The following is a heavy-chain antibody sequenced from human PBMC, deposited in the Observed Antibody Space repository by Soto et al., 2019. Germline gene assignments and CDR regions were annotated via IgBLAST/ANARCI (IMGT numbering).Heavy chain of an antibody. CDR2: ISHYNGNT. V-gene: IGHV1-18*01. J-gene: IGHJ6*02. Sequence: QVQLMQSGADVKKPGASVRVSCKASGYNLTSYGISWVRHAPGQGLEWMGWISHYNGNTNYAQKFQSRVTVTTDTSTSTAYMDLRSLRSDDTAVYYCAREWEYSGFDDDYYHYGMDVWGQGTTGTVSS. CDR3: AREWEYSGFDDDYYHYGMDV. CDR1: GYNLTSYG. D-gene: IGHD5-12*01.